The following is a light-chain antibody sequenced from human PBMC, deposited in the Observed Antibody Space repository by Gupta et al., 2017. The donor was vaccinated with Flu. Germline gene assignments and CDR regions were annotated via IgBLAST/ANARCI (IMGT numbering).Light chain of an antibody. CDR1: SSDVGGFNY. Sequence: QSALTPPASVSGSPGQSVTISCTGTSSDVGGFNYVSWYQQHPGKAPQLLIYDVTNRPSGVSNRFSGSKSGNTASLTISGLQAEDEADYYCSSYTSRATRVFGGGTKLTVL. CDR2: DVT. J-gene: IGLJ3*02. CDR3: SSYTSRATRV. V-gene: IGLV2-14*01.